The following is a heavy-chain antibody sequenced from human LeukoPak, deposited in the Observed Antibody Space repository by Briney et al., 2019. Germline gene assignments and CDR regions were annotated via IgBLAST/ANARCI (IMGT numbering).Heavy chain of an antibody. D-gene: IGHD5-18*01. Sequence: GGSLRLSCAASGFTFSSYAMSWVRQAPGKGLEWVSAISGSGGSTYYADSVKGRFTISRDTSKNTLYLHMNSPRAEDTAVYYCAKDPKGIQGHDGFAPWGQGPLVTVS. J-gene: IGHJ5*02. CDR1: GFTFSSYA. CDR2: ISGSGGST. CDR3: AKDPKGIQGHDGFAP. V-gene: IGHV3-23*01.